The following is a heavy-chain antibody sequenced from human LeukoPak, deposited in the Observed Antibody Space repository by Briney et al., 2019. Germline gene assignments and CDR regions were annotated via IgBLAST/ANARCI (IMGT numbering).Heavy chain of an antibody. J-gene: IGHJ4*02. CDR2: ISSSGDTI. CDR3: ARDYYDSSGLDY. CDR1: GFTFSNYG. D-gene: IGHD3-22*01. Sequence: GGTLRLSCAASGFTFSNYGMTWVRQAPGKGLEWVSYISSSGDTIYYADSVKGRFTISRDNAKKSLYLQMNSLRAEDTAVYYCARDYYDSSGLDYWGQGTLVTVSS. V-gene: IGHV3-48*04.